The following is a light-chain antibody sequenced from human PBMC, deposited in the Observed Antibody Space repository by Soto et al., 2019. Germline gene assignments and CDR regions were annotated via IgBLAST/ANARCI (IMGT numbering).Light chain of an antibody. CDR3: CSYTKTTTPWV. Sequence: QSALTQPASASGSPGQSITISCTGSNSDVGAYNFLSWFQQHPGKAPKLIIYEVTSRPSGVSSRFSGSKSGNTASLNISGLQAEDEAEYYCCSYTKTTTPWVFGGGTKLTVL. V-gene: IGLV2-14*01. CDR2: EVT. CDR1: NSDVGAYNF. J-gene: IGLJ3*02.